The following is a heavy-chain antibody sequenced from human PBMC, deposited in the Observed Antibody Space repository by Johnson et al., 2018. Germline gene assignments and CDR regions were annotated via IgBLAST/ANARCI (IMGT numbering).Heavy chain of an antibody. CDR3: AKGTQMLYYYYMDV. J-gene: IGHJ6*03. CDR2: ISRDGTKK. Sequence: QLVESGGGVVQPGRSLRXSCVASGFTFARYVLHWVRRAPGKGLEWVAIISRDGTKKYYIDSVKGRFNSSRDNSKNTLFLQMNTLRAEDTAVYYCAKGTQMLYYYYMDVWGKGTTVTVSS. D-gene: IGHD2-8*01. CDR1: GFTFARYV. V-gene: IGHV3-30*18.